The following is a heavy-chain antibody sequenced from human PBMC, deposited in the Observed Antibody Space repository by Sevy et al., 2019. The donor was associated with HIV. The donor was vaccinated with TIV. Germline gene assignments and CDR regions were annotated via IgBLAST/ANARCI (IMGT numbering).Heavy chain of an antibody. CDR1: GGSISSYY. V-gene: IGHV4-59*13. Sequence: SETLSLTCTVSGGSISSYYWSWIRQPPGKGLEWIGYIYYSGSTNYNPSLKSRVTISVDTSKNQFSLKLSSVTAADTAMYYCARALDCSGGSCLPYYYGMDVWGQGTTVTVSS. J-gene: IGHJ6*02. CDR3: ARALDCSGGSCLPYYYGMDV. CDR2: IYYSGST. D-gene: IGHD2-15*01.